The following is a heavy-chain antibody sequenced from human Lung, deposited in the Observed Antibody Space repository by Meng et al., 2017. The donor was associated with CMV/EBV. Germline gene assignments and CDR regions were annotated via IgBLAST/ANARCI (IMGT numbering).Heavy chain of an antibody. Sequence: ESXKISXAASGFTFSSYSMNWVRQAPGKGLEWLSYISSSSRTADYADSVKGRLTISRDNVNKSLYLQINSLRAEDTAVYYCARDYVGASGLDYWGQGTVVTVSS. D-gene: IGHD1-26*01. CDR1: GFTFSSYS. V-gene: IGHV3-48*01. CDR3: ARDYVGASGLDY. J-gene: IGHJ4*02. CDR2: ISSSSRTA.